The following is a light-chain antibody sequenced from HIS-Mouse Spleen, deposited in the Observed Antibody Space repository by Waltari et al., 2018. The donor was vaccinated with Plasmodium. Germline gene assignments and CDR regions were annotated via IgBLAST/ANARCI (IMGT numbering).Light chain of an antibody. Sequence: EIVLTQSPATLSLFSGERATLSCRASQSVSSYLAWYQQKPGQAPRLLIYDASNRATGIPARFSGSGSGTDFTLTVSSLEPEDFAVYYCQQRSNWSSFGGGTKVEIK. V-gene: IGKV3-11*01. J-gene: IGKJ4*01. CDR3: QQRSNWSS. CDR2: DAS. CDR1: QSVSSY.